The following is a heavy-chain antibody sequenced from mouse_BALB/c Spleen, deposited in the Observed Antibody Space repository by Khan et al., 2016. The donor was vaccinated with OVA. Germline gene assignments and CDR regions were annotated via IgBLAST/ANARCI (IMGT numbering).Heavy chain of an antibody. CDR3: VSHGSSSAWFTY. CDR1: GYTFSSYW. J-gene: IGHJ3*01. Sequence: QVRLQQSGSELAKPGASVKMSCKASGYTFSSYWMHWVKQRPGQGLEWTGYINPATDYTEYNQKFKNKAALTADKSSTTAYMQLSSLTSEDSAVYYCVSHGSSSAWFTYWGQGTPVTVAA. CDR2: INPATDYT. D-gene: IGHD1-1*01. V-gene: IGHV1-7*01.